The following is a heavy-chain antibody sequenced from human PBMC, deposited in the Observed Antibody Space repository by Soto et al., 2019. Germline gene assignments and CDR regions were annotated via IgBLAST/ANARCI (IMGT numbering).Heavy chain of an antibody. CDR3: VKEALRTTVVTWKGYSYYGMDV. V-gene: IGHV3-64D*08. CDR1: GFTFSSYA. D-gene: IGHD4-17*01. Sequence: GGSLRLSCSASGFTFSSYAMHWVRQAPGKGLEYVSAISSNGGSTYYADSVKGRFTISRDNSKNTLYLQMSSLRAEDTAVYYCVKEALRTTVVTWKGYSYYGMDVWGQGTTVTVSS. CDR2: ISSNGGST. J-gene: IGHJ6*02.